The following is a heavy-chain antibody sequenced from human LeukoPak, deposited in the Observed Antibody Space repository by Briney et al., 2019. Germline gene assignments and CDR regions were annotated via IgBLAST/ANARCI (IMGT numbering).Heavy chain of an antibody. J-gene: IGHJ5*02. Sequence: ASVKVSCKASGYTFTSYGISWVRQAPGQGLEWMGWISAYNGNTNYAQNLQGRVTMTTDTSTRIAYTELRSLGSDDTAIYYCARFSIPANWFDPWGQGTLVTVSS. CDR2: ISAYNGNT. D-gene: IGHD6-25*01. CDR1: GYTFTSYG. CDR3: ARFSIPANWFDP. V-gene: IGHV1-18*01.